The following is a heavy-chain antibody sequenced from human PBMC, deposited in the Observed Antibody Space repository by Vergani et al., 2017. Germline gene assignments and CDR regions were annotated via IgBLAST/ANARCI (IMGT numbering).Heavy chain of an antibody. CDR2: ISSGSSYI. CDR1: GFTFSSYS. Sequence: EVQLVESGGGLVKPGGSLRLSCAASGFTFSSYSMNWVRQAPGKGLEWVSSISSGSSYIYYADSVKGRFTISRDNAKNSLYLQMNSLRAEDTAVYYCARAKYCSGGSCYSNDYWGQGALVTVSS. V-gene: IGHV3-21*01. D-gene: IGHD2-15*01. CDR3: ARAKYCSGGSCYSNDY. J-gene: IGHJ4*02.